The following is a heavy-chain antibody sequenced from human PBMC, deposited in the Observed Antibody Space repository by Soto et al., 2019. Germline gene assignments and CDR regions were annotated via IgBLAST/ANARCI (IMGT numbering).Heavy chain of an antibody. Sequence: GESLKISCEGSGFIFSRYKIGWVRQMPGKGLEWMGIINPGNSDTTYSPSLQGQVTISADNSINTAYLQWSSLRASDTAMYYCMRSYGDSYYFYYGMDVWGQGTTVTVSS. D-gene: IGHD2-21*02. CDR1: GFIFSRYK. J-gene: IGHJ6*02. CDR3: MRSYGDSYYFYYGMDV. CDR2: INPGNSDT. V-gene: IGHV5-51*01.